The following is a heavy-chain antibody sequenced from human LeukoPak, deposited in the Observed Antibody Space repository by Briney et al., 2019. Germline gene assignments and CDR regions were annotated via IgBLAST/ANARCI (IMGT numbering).Heavy chain of an antibody. Sequence: TGGSLRLSCAASGFTFSTYAMSWVRQAPGKGLEWVSAISGDGDNTYYADSVKGRFTISRDNSKNTLYLQMNSLRAEDTAVYYCARVRATFSPHFDNWGQGTLVTVSS. CDR2: ISGDGDNT. V-gene: IGHV3-23*01. D-gene: IGHD5-12*01. CDR1: GFTFSTYA. CDR3: ARVRATFSPHFDN. J-gene: IGHJ4*02.